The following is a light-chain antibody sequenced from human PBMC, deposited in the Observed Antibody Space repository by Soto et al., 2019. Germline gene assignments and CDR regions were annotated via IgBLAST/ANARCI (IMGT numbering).Light chain of an antibody. V-gene: IGLV2-14*01. J-gene: IGLJ2*01. CDR3: SSYADGQTLA. CDR2: EVS. CDR1: SSDVGGYNY. Sequence: QSVLTQPASVSGSPGQSITISCTGTSSDVGGYNYVSWYQQHPGKAPKLMIYEVSNRPSGVSNRFSGSKSGNTASLTISGLQAEDEADYYCSSYADGQTLAFGGGTKLTVL.